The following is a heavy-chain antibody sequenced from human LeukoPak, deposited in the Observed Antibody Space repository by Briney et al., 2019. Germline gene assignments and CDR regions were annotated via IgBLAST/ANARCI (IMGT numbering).Heavy chain of an antibody. CDR3: ARAPYYDSSWFDY. J-gene: IGHJ4*02. CDR1: GFTFGSFG. D-gene: IGHD3-22*01. CDR2: ISYDGSNK. Sequence: PGRSLRLSCAASGFTFGSFGMNWVRQAPGKGLEWVAVISYDGSNKYYADSVKGRFTISRDNSKNTLYLQMNSLRGEDTAVYYCARAPYYDSSWFDYWGQGTLVTVSS. V-gene: IGHV3-30*03.